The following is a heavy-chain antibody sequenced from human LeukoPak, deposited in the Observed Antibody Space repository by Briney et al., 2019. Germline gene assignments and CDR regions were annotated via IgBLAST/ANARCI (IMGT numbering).Heavy chain of an antibody. CDR3: AKDLVTGSLDY. Sequence: PGGSLRLSCAASGFTVSSNYMSWVRQGPGKGLEWVSIFYPGGSTYYADSVKGRFTISRDNSKNTLYLQLNSLRAEDTAIYYCAKDLVTGSLDYWGQGTLVTVSS. J-gene: IGHJ4*02. CDR2: FYPGGST. CDR1: GFTVSSNY. V-gene: IGHV3-66*01. D-gene: IGHD3-10*01.